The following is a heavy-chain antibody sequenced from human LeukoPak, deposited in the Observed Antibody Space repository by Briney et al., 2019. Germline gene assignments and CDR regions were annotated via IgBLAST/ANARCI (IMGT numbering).Heavy chain of an antibody. Sequence: PSETLSLTCTVSGGSISGYYWSWIRQPAGKGLEWIGRIYTSGSTNYNPSLKSRVTMSVDTSKNQFSLKLSSVTAADTAVYYCARERYDYGDYTNYYYYYMDVWGKGTTVTISS. CDR2: IYTSGST. D-gene: IGHD4-17*01. CDR3: ARERYDYGDYTNYYYYYMDV. J-gene: IGHJ6*03. CDR1: GGSISGYY. V-gene: IGHV4-4*07.